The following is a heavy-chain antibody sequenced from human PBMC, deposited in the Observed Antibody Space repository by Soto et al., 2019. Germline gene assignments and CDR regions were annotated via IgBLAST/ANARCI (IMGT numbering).Heavy chain of an antibody. D-gene: IGHD2-2*02. V-gene: IGHV4-39*01. Sequence: PSETLFLTCTVSGGSISSSSYYWGWIRQPPGKGLEWIGSIYYSGSTYYNPSLKSRVTISVDTSKNQFSLKLSSVTAADTAVYYCATTNLIVVVPAAIRTGYWGQGTLVTVSS. CDR3: ATTNLIVVVPAAIRTGY. CDR1: GGSISSSSYY. J-gene: IGHJ4*02. CDR2: IYYSGST.